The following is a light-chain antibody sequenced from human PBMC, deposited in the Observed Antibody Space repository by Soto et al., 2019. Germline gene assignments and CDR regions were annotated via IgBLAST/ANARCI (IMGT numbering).Light chain of an antibody. Sequence: EVVMTQSPATLSVSPGERVTLSCRASQSVRSHLAWYQQKPGQAPSLLIFGASTRATGVPDRFSGGESGTEFTLTISSLQSEDVALYYCQQYSNWPRGTFGQGTKLQIK. V-gene: IGKV3-15*01. CDR1: QSVRSH. CDR2: GAS. J-gene: IGKJ2*01. CDR3: QQYSNWPRGT.